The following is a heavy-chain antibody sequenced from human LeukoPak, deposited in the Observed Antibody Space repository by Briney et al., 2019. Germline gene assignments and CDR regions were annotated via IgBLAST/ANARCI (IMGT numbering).Heavy chain of an antibody. CDR1: GFTFSSYA. V-gene: IGHV3-7*01. Sequence: PGGSLRLSCAASGFTFSSYAMTWVRQAPGKGLEWVANIRQDGSERYYVDSVKGRFTISRDNAKNSLYLQMNSLRVEDTAVYYCARSDHWGQGTLVTVSS. CDR2: IRQDGSER. CDR3: ARSDH. J-gene: IGHJ4*02.